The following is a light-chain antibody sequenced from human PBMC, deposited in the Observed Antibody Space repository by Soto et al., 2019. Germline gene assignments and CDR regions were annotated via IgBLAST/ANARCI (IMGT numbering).Light chain of an antibody. CDR1: QSVSSY. CDR3: QEYNNWAWT. V-gene: IGKV3-15*01. Sequence: IVMTQSPATLSASPGERATLSCRASQSVSSYLAWYQQKPGQAPRLLIYDASTRATGIPARFSGSGSGTEFTLTNSSLQPEDFAVYYCQEYNNWAWTFGQGTKVESK. CDR2: DAS. J-gene: IGKJ1*01.